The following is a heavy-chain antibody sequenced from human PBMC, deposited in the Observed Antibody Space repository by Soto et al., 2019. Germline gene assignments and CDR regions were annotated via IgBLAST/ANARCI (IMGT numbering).Heavy chain of an antibody. CDR1: GYSFITYG. D-gene: IGHD6-19*01. Sequence: QVQLVQSGVEVKKPGASAKVSCQASGYSFITYGIGWVLQAPGQGLEWMGWITVNSGNTNYPQKFQGRVTMTTDTSTSTAYMELRSLTSDDTAVSYCARGLGGGWYHFDHWGQGTLVTVSS. CDR2: ITVNSGNT. CDR3: ARGLGGGWYHFDH. V-gene: IGHV1-18*01. J-gene: IGHJ4*02.